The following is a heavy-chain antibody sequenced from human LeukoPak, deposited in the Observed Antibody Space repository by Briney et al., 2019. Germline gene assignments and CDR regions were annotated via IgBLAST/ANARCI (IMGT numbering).Heavy chain of an antibody. J-gene: IGHJ3*02. CDR1: GYTFTGYY. V-gene: IGHV1-2*02. CDR3: ARVDRATGTPRSSAFDI. CDR2: INPNSGGT. D-gene: IGHD1-1*01. Sequence: ASVKVSCKASGYTFTGYYMHWVRQAPGQGLEWMGWINPNSGGTNYAQKFQGRVTMTRDTSISTAYMELSSLRSEDTAVYYCARVDRATGTPRSSAFDIWGQGTMVTVSS.